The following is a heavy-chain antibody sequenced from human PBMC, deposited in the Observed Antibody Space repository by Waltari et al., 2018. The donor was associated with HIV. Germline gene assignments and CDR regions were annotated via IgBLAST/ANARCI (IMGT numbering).Heavy chain of an antibody. D-gene: IGHD3-16*01. CDR1: GGSFSNYY. CDR2: INHSGGT. V-gene: IGHV4-34*02. CDR3: ARVSIGAVSWGVDY. J-gene: IGHJ4*02. Sequence: QVQLQQWGAGLLKPSETLSLTCAVYGGSFSNYYWSWIRQSPGKGLEWIGEINHSGGTNYSPSLKSRVTISIDTSKNQFSLKVNSLTVADTAIYYCARVSIGAVSWGVDYWGQGTLVTVSS.